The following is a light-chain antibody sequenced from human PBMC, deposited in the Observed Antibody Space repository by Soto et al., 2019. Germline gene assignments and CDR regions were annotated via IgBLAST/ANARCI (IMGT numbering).Light chain of an antibody. J-gene: IGKJ1*01. CDR1: QSISSW. CDR2: DAS. V-gene: IGKV1-5*01. CDR3: QQYNSYSWT. Sequence: DIQMTQSPSTLSASVGDRVTITCRASQSISSWLAWYQQKPGKDPKLLIYDASSLESGVPSRFSGSGSGKEFTLTISSLQPDDFATYYCQQYNSYSWTFGQGTKVEIK.